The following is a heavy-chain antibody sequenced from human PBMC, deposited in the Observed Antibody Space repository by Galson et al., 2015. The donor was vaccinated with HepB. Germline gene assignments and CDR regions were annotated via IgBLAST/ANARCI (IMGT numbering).Heavy chain of an antibody. CDR1: GFTFSSYG. J-gene: IGHJ6*02. Sequence: SLRLSCAASGFTFSSYGMHWVRQAPGKGLEWVAVIWYDGSNKYYADSVKGRFTISRDNSKNTLYLQMNSLRAEDTAVYYCARDRSRIAVAGLTYGMDAWGQGTTVTVSS. CDR2: IWYDGSNK. V-gene: IGHV3-33*01. CDR3: ARDRSRIAVAGLTYGMDA. D-gene: IGHD6-19*01.